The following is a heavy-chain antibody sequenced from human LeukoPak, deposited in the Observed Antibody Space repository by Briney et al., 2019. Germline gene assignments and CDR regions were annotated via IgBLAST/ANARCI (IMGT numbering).Heavy chain of an antibody. J-gene: IGHJ4*02. CDR1: GGSFSGYY. CDR2: INHSGST. CDR3: ARGGRSGLTY. D-gene: IGHD6-19*01. V-gene: IGHV4-34*01. Sequence: PSETLSLTCAVYGGSFSGYYWSWIRQPPGKGLEWIGEINHSGSTNYYPSLKSRVTISVDTSKNQFSLKLSSVTAADTAVYYCARGGRSGLTYWGQGTLVTVSS.